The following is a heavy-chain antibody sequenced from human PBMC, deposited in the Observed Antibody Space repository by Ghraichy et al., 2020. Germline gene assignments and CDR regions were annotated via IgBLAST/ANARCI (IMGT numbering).Heavy chain of an antibody. CDR2: ILSRGSSE. Sequence: GGSLRLSCAASGFTFSFYTMLWVRQAPGKGLEWVAVILSRGSSEYYSDSVKGRFIISRDNAKNTLYLQMNSLTAEDTAVYYCARAGEERDDYWGQGTLVTVSS. CDR3: ARAGEERDDY. CDR1: GFTFSFYT. J-gene: IGHJ4*02. V-gene: IGHV3-30-3*01. D-gene: IGHD1-1*01.